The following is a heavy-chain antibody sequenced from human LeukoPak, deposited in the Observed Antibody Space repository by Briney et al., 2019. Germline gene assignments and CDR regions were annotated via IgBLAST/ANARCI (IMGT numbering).Heavy chain of an antibody. CDR2: ISGCGGST. CDR1: GFTFSSYA. D-gene: IGHD6-19*01. Sequence: GGSLRLSCAASGFTFSSYAMSWVRQAPGKGLEWVSAISGCGGSTYYADSVKGRFTISRDNSKNTLYLQMNSLRAEDTAVYYCATDSSGWPVGYFDYWGQGTLVTVSS. J-gene: IGHJ4*02. CDR3: ATDSSGWPVGYFDY. V-gene: IGHV3-23*01.